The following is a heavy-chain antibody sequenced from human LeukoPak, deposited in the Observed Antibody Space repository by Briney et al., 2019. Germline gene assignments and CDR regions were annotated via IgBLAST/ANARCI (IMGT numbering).Heavy chain of an antibody. CDR2: ISHDGSNK. CDR3: ARGSHQDYFGSMTYLFDY. CDR1: GFTFSSYA. D-gene: IGHD3-10*01. Sequence: GRSLRLSCAASGFTFSSYAIHWGRQAPGKGLEWVTFISHDGSNKYYADSVKGRFTISRDNSKKTLYLQVNSLRVEDTAVYYCARGSHQDYFGSMTYLFDYWGQGTLVTVSS. J-gene: IGHJ4*02. V-gene: IGHV3-30*04.